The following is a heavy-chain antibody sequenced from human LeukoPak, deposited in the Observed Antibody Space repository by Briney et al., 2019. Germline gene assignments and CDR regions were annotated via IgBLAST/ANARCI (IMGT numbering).Heavy chain of an antibody. CDR3: ARARIIALRGITNMGFDP. CDR2: INTDTGNS. J-gene: IGHJ5*02. CDR1: GYTFTSYA. Sequence: ASVRVSCKASGYTFTSYAINWVRQAPGQGLEWMGWINTDTGNSTFAQDFTGRFVFSLETSVSTAYLQINNLKAEDTAVYYCARARIIALRGITNMGFDPWGQGTLVTVSS. D-gene: IGHD3-10*01. V-gene: IGHV7-4-1*02.